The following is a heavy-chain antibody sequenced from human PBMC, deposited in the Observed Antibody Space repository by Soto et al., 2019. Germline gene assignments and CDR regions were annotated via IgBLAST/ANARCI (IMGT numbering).Heavy chain of an antibody. V-gene: IGHV3-30*04. CDR1: GFTFSTYT. CDR3: ATTPGGAAY. CDR2: ISYNGKYE. J-gene: IGHJ4*02. D-gene: IGHD2-15*01. Sequence: QVHLVESGGGVVQPGRSLRLSCAASGFTFSTYTMHWVRQAPGKGLEWVAGISYNGKYEYYADSVKGRFTISRDNSKSTLYLQMNSLTPEDTAVYYCATTPGGAAYWGQGTLVTVSS.